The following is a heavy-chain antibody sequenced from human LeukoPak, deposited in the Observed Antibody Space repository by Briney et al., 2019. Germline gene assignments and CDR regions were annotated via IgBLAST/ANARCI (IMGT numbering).Heavy chain of an antibody. V-gene: IGHV4-59*01. CDR3: ARGDGDYGWFDP. CDR2: IYYSGST. J-gene: IGHJ5*02. Sequence: PSETLSLTCTVSGGSISSYYWSWIRQPPGKGLEWIGYIYYSGSTIYNPSLKSRVTISVDTSKNHFSLKLSSVTAADTAVYYCARGDGDYGWFDPWGQGTLVTVSS. D-gene: IGHD4-17*01. CDR1: GGSISSYY.